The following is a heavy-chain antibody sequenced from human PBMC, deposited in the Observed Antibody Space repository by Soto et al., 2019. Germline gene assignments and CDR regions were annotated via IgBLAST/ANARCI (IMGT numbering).Heavy chain of an antibody. CDR1: GGSFSSYA. D-gene: IGHD6-19*01. V-gene: IGHV1-69*06. Sequence: QVQLVQSGAEVKKPGSSVKVSCKASGGSFSSYAISWVRQAPVQGLEWMGGIIPIFGAPTYAQKFQGRVTIITDKSTSTAYMELSSLRSEDTALYYCARAGPVSGNHAFDIWGQRTLVTVSS. CDR3: ARAGPVSGNHAFDI. J-gene: IGHJ3*02. CDR2: IIPIFGAP.